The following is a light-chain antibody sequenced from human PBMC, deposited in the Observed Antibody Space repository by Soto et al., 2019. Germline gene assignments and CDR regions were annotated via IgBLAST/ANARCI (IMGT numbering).Light chain of an antibody. J-gene: IGKJ5*01. CDR3: QQRSNWIT. V-gene: IGKV3-11*01. CDR1: QSISNS. CDR2: DAS. Sequence: EIVLTQSPSTVSLSPGERATLSCRSSQSISNSLAWYQQKPGQAPSLLIFDASKRATGIPARFSGSGSGTDFTLTITSLEPEDFAVYYCQQRSNWITFGQGTRLAI.